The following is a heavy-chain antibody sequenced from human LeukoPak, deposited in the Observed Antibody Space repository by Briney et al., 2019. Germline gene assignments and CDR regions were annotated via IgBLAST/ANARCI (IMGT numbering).Heavy chain of an antibody. D-gene: IGHD6-13*01. CDR3: ARAQQLNYYYYGMDI. CDR2: INAGNGNT. CDR1: GYTFTSYA. Sequence: ASVKVSCKDSGYTFTSYAMHWVRQAPGQRLEWMGWINAGNGNTKYSQNFQGRVTFTRDTSASTAYMELSSLRSEDTAVYYCARAQQLNYYYYGMDIWGRGTTVTVSS. V-gene: IGHV1-3*01. J-gene: IGHJ6*02.